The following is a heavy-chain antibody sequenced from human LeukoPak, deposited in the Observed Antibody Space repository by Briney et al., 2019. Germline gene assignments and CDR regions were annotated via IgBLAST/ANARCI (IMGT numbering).Heavy chain of an antibody. CDR2: VSDSGTST. CDR3: AKGYRDQWLGFD. J-gene: IGHJ4*02. D-gene: IGHD6-19*01. CDR1: GLIFSSYV. Sequence: GGSLRLSCAASGLIFSSYVMSWVRQAPGKGLEWVSGVSDSGTSTYYADSAKGRFTISRDNSKNTLYLQMNSLRDEDTAVYYCAKGYRDQWLGFDWGQGTLVTVSS. V-gene: IGHV3-23*01.